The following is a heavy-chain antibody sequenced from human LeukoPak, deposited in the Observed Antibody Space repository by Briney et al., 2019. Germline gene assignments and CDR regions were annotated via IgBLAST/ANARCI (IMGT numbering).Heavy chain of an antibody. J-gene: IGHJ3*02. CDR3: AREAYYYDSSGFDAFDI. CDR1: GYSISSGYY. V-gene: IGHV4-38-2*02. CDR2: IYHSGST. Sequence: PAETLSLTCTVSGYSISSGYYWGSIRQPPGKGLECIGKIYHSGSTYYNPSLKSRVTISVDPCKNQFSLKLSSVTAADTAVYYCAREAYYYDSSGFDAFDIWGQGTMVTVSS. D-gene: IGHD3-22*01.